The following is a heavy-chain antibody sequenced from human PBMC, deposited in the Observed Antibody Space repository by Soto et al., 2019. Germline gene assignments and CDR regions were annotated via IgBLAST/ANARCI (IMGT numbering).Heavy chain of an antibody. Sequence: EVQLVETGGGLIQPGGSLRLSCAASGFTVSSNYMNWARQAPGKGLEWVSVLYSGGSTSYANSVKGRFTISGDNSKNTLYLQMNSLRVEDTAVYYCARRGEGGRAFDIWGQGTMVTVSS. V-gene: IGHV3-53*02. CDR1: GFTVSSNY. J-gene: IGHJ3*02. D-gene: IGHD3-10*01. CDR3: ARRGEGGRAFDI. CDR2: LYSGGST.